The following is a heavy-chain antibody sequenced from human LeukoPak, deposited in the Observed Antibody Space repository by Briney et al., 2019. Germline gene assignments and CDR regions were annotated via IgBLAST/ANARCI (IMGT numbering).Heavy chain of an antibody. J-gene: IGHJ4*02. Sequence: SETLSLTCSVPGGSITSYYWTWIRQPPGKGLEWIGYISGGGSTNYNASLKSRVSISIDTSKNQFSLKLSSVTAADTAVYFCARASTTFDDWGQGTLVTVSS. CDR3: ARASTTFDD. V-gene: IGHV4-59*01. CDR1: GGSITSYY. D-gene: IGHD1-14*01. CDR2: ISGGGST.